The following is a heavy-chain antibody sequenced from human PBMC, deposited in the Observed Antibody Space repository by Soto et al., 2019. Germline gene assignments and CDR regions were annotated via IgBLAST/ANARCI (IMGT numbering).Heavy chain of an antibody. J-gene: IGHJ4*02. Sequence: ASVKVSCKSSGGTFSSYAISCVRQAPGQGLEWMGGIIPIFGTANYAQKFQGRVTITADESTSTAYMELSSLRSEDTAVYYCARDAYGDSKPLFDYWGQGTLVTVSS. CDR1: GGTFSSYA. CDR2: IIPIFGTA. D-gene: IGHD4-17*01. CDR3: ARDAYGDSKPLFDY. V-gene: IGHV1-69*13.